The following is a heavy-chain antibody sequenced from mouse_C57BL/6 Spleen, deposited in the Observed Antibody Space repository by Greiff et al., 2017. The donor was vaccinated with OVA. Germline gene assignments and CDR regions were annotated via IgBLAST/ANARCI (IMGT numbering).Heavy chain of an antibody. CDR1: GYTFTDYN. CDR3: ARGSFAY. J-gene: IGHJ3*01. Sequence: VQLKQSGPELVKPGASVKIPCKASGYTFTDYNMDWVKQSHGKTLEWIGDINPNNGGTIYNQKFKGKATLTVDKSPSTAYMELRSLTSEDTAVYYCARGSFAYWGQGTLVTVSA. CDR2: INPNNGGT. V-gene: IGHV1-18*01.